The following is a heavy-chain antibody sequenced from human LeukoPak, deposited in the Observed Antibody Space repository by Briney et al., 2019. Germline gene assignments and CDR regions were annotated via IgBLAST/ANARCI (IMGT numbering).Heavy chain of an antibody. Sequence: KPSETLSLTCAVYGGSFRGYYWRWIRQPPGKGLEWIGEINHSGSINYNPSLKSRVTISVDTSKHQFSLKLSSVAAADTAVYYCARVGFSSSWFSPPPDYWGQGTLVTVSS. CDR1: GGSFRGYY. D-gene: IGHD6-13*01. J-gene: IGHJ4*02. CDR2: INHSGSI. CDR3: ARVGFSSSWFSPPPDY. V-gene: IGHV4-34*01.